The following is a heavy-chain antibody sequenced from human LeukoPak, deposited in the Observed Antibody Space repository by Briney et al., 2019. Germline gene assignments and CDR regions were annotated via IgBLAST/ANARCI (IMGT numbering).Heavy chain of an antibody. D-gene: IGHD4-17*01. V-gene: IGHV1-69*05. Sequence: AVKVSCKTSGGTFNNSAISWVRQAPGRGLEWLGGIMPLFGTAGYAKKFQGRVTITKDESTRTVYLELTSLTSDDTAVYYCARDVHGDYWSGWFDPWGQGTLVSVSS. CDR3: ARDVHGDYWSGWFDP. CDR2: IMPLFGTA. CDR1: GGTFNNSA. J-gene: IGHJ5*02.